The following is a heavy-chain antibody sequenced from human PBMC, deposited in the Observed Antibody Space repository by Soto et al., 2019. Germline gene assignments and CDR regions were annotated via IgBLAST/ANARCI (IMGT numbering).Heavy chain of an antibody. CDR1: GGTFSSYA. CDR2: IIPIFGTA. D-gene: IGHD3-22*01. CDR3: ARTDSSGYSYYYYYGMDV. Sequence: SVKVSCKASGGTFSSYAISWVRQAPGQGLEWMGGIIPIFGTANYAQKLQGRVTITADESTSTAYMELSSLRSEDTAVYYCARTDSSGYSYYYYYGMDVWGQGTTVTVSS. V-gene: IGHV1-69*13. J-gene: IGHJ6*02.